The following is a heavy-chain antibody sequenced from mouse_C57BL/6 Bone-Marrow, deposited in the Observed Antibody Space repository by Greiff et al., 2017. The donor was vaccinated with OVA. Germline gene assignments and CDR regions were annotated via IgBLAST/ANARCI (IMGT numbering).Heavy chain of an antibody. D-gene: IGHD1-1*01. CDR2: IYPRDGST. Sequence: QFQLQQSDAELVKPGASVKISCKVSGYTFTDHTIHWMKQRPEQGLEWIGYIYPRDGSTKYNEKFKGKATLTADKSSSTAYMQLNSLTSEDSAVYFCARLVYYYGSSLAWFAYWGQGTLVTVSA. CDR3: ARLVYYYGSSLAWFAY. J-gene: IGHJ3*01. V-gene: IGHV1-78*01. CDR1: GYTFTDHT.